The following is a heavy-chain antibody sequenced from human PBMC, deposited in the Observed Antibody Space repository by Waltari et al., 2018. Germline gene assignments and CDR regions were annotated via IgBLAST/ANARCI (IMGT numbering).Heavy chain of an antibody. CDR1: GFTFSYYY. J-gene: IGHJ6*02. D-gene: IGHD2-15*01. CDR3: ARGFYRGDYGMDV. V-gene: IGHV3-11*01. CDR2: IRSSGSTI. Sequence: QVQLVESGGGLVKPGGSLRLSCAASGFTFSYYYMSWLLRAPGKGLEWVSYIRSSGSTIYYADAVKGRFTISRDNAKNSLYLQMNSLRAEDTAVYYCARGFYRGDYGMDVWGQGTTVTVSS.